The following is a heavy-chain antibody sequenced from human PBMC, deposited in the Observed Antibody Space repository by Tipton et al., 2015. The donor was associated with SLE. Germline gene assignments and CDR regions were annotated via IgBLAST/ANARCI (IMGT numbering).Heavy chain of an antibody. V-gene: IGHV4-59*08. CDR2: IYYSGST. CDR1: GGSISSYY. D-gene: IGHD3-10*01. J-gene: IGHJ3*02. CDR3: ARPDYYGSGSNAFDI. Sequence: TLSLTCTVSGGSISSYYWSWIRQPPGKGLERIGYIYYSGSTNYNPSLKSRVTISVDTSKNQFSLKLSSVTAADTAVYYCARPDYYGSGSNAFDIWGQGTMVTVSS.